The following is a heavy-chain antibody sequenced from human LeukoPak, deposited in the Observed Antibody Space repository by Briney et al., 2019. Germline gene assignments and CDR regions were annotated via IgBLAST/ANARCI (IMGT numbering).Heavy chain of an antibody. CDR3: ARGQTFYYDSSGYYPFEY. V-gene: IGHV4-34*01. Sequence: SETLSLTCAVYGESFSGYYWNWIRQTPEKGLEWIGEINHSGSTNFKPPLRSRVTISLDTSRNEFSLKLSSVTVADTAVYYCARGQTFYYDSSGYYPFEYWGQGSLVTVSS. CDR1: GESFSGYY. J-gene: IGHJ4*02. D-gene: IGHD3-22*01. CDR2: INHSGST.